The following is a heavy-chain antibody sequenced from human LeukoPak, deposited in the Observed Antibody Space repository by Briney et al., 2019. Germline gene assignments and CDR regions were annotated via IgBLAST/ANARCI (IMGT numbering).Heavy chain of an antibody. CDR1: GFTFSSYE. CDR2: IRSKAYGGTT. CDR3: TRDAMVRGVINLFYPHYYYYYMDV. V-gene: IGHV3-49*04. D-gene: IGHD3-10*01. Sequence: PGGSLRLSCAASGFTFSSYEMNWVRQAPGKGLEWVGFIRSKAYGGTTEYAASVKGRFTISGDDSKSIAYLQMNSLKTEDTAVYYCTRDAMVRGVINLFYPHYYYYYMDVWGKGTTVTISS. J-gene: IGHJ6*03.